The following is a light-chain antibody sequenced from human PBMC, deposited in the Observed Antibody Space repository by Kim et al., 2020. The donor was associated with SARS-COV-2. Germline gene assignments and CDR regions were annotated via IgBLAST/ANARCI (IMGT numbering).Light chain of an antibody. J-gene: IGKJ1*01. V-gene: IGKV3D-15*01. CDR3: QQYNDWAGT. CDR2: GAS. Sequence: EIVMTQSPATLSVSPGERATLTCRASQSVNTKLAWYQQKGGRPPRILIYGASTRATGVPARFSGSGSGTDFTLTISSLQSEDFAVYYSQQYNDWAGTFVQGTKVYIK. CDR1: QSVNTK.